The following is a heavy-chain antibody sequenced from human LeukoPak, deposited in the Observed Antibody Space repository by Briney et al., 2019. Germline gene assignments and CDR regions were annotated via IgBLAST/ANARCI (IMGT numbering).Heavy chain of an antibody. CDR3: AKASTVTPVTSFDY. D-gene: IGHD4-11*01. Sequence: GGSLRLSCAASGFTFSTYWMSWVRQAPGKGLEWVSAISGSGGSTYYADSVKGRFTISRDNSKNTLYLQMNSLRAEDTAVYYCAKASTVTPVTSFDYWGQGTLVTVSS. V-gene: IGHV3-23*01. CDR1: GFTFSTYW. CDR2: ISGSGGST. J-gene: IGHJ4*02.